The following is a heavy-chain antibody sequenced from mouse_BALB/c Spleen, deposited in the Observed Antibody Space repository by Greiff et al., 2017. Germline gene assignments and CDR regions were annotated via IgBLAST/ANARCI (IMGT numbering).Heavy chain of an antibody. J-gene: IGHJ4*01. CDR3: ARAGDDYDGYYYAMDY. CDR1: GFTFSSFG. D-gene: IGHD2-4*01. Sequence: EVKLVESGGGLVQPGGSRKLSCAASGFTFSSFGMHWVRQAPEKGLEWVAYISSGSSTIYYADTVKGRFTISRDNPKNTLFLQMTSLRSEDTAMYYCARAGDDYDGYYYAMDYWGQGTSVTVSS. V-gene: IGHV5-17*02. CDR2: ISSGSSTI.